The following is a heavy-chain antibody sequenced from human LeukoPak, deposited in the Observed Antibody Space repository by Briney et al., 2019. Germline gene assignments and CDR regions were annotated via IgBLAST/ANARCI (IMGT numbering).Heavy chain of an antibody. J-gene: IGHJ3*02. Sequence: SETLSLTCTVSGGSISIYYWSWIRQPPGKGLEWIGNIYYSGSTNYKASLKSRVTISVDTSKNQFSLRLTSVTAEDTAVYYCARTYYGSGPGAFDIWGQGTMVTVSS. CDR1: GGSISIYY. CDR3: ARTYYGSGPGAFDI. V-gene: IGHV4-59*12. D-gene: IGHD3-10*01. CDR2: IYYSGST.